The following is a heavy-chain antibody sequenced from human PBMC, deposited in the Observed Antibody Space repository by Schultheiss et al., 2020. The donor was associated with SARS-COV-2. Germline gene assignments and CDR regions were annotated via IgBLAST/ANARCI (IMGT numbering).Heavy chain of an antibody. Sequence: SCAASGFNFSINTMTWVRQTPGRGLIWVSTISADGGSTYYSDSVTGRFTISRDNSKATVHLQMNSLRVDDTATYYCTRGSGRPWFDPWGQGSLVTVSS. J-gene: IGHJ5*02. CDR1: GFNFSINT. CDR2: ISADGGST. D-gene: IGHD3-10*01. V-gene: IGHV3-23*01. CDR3: TRGSGRPWFDP.